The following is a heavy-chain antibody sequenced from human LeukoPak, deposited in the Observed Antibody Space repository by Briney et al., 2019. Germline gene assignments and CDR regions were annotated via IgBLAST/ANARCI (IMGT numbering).Heavy chain of an antibody. D-gene: IGHD5-24*01. CDR2: INPSGGST. V-gene: IGHV1-46*01. J-gene: IGHJ4*02. CDR3: ASCRDGYNLNY. CDR1: GYTFTTYY. Sequence: ASEKVSCKASGYTFTTYYMHWVRQAPGQGLEWMGAINPSGGSTSYAQRFQGRVTMTMDTSTTTVDMELSSLRSEDTAVYYCASCRDGYNLNYWGQGTLVTVSS.